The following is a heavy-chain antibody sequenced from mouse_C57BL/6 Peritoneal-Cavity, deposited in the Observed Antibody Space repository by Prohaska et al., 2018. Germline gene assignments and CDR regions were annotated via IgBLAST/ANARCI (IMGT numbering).Heavy chain of an antibody. Sequence: QVQLQQPGAELVKPGASVKLSCKASGSTFTSYWMHWVKQRPGQGLEWIGMIHPNSGSTNYNEKCKGKATLTGDKSSSTAYMQRSRLTSEDSAVDYCAREAGTADAMYYWGQGTSVTVSS. CDR3: AREAGTADAMYY. CDR1: GSTFTSYW. CDR2: IHPNSGST. V-gene: IGHV1-64*01. J-gene: IGHJ4*01. D-gene: IGHD4-1*01.